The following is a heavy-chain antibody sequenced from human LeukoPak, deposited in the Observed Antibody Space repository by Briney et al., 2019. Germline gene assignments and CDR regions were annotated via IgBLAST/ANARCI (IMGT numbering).Heavy chain of an antibody. J-gene: IGHJ5*02. CDR3: ARGTVYPPGWFDP. V-gene: IGHV4-59*01. CDR1: GDSIRHSSYY. Sequence: SETLSLTCTVSGDSIRHSSYYWSWIRQPPGKGPEWIGYIYYSGSTNYNPSLKSRVTISVDTSKNQFSLKLSSVTAADTAVYYCARGTVYPPGWFDPWGQGTLVTVSS. D-gene: IGHD1-14*01. CDR2: IYYSGST.